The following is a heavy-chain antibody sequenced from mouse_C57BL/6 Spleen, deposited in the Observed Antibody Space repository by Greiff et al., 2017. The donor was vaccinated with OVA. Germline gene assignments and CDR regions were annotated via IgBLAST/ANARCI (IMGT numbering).Heavy chain of an antibody. Sequence: EVQLVESGGDLVKPGGSLKLSCAASGFTFSSYGMSWVRQTPDKRLEWVATISRGGSYTYYPDSVKGRFTISRDNAKNTLYLQMSSLKSEDTAMYYCARNDYDYDGAWFAYWGQGTLVTVSA. V-gene: IGHV5-6*01. CDR2: ISRGGSYT. J-gene: IGHJ3*01. D-gene: IGHD2-4*01. CDR1: GFTFSSYG. CDR3: ARNDYDYDGAWFAY.